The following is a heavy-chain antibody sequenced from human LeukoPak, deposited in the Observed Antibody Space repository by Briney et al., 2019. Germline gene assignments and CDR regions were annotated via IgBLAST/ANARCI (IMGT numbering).Heavy chain of an antibody. CDR2: IYTSGTT. CDR1: GGSISYY. J-gene: IGHJ4*02. CDR3: ARDAKYYYGSRTYFFFEY. Sequence: SETLSLTCTVSGGSISYYWSWIRQPAGKGLEWIGHIYTSGTTNYNPSLKSRVTMSIDTSKNQFSLKLSSVTAADTAIYYCARDAKYYYGSRTYFFFEYWGQGTLLTVSS. V-gene: IGHV4-4*07. D-gene: IGHD3-10*01.